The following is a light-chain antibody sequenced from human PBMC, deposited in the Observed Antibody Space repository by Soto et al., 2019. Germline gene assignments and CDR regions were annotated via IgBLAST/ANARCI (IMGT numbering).Light chain of an antibody. V-gene: IGLV2-14*01. CDR2: AVT. J-gene: IGLJ2*01. CDR3: SSFVGAPVI. Sequence: QSALTQPASVSGSPGQSITISCTGTSSDVGGYNYVSWYQQHPGKAPKLMIYAVTDRPSGVSSRFSGSKSGDTASLTVSGLQAEDEADYYCSSFVGAPVIFGGGTKLTVL. CDR1: SSDVGGYNY.